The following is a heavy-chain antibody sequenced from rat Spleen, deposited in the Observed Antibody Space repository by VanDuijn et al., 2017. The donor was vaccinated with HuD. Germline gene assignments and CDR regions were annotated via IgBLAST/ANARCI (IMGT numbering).Heavy chain of an antibody. CDR2: ITSSGTGA. Sequence: EVQLVESGGGLVQPGRSMKLSCAALGFTFSNYYMAWIRQAPGKGLEWVASITSSGTGAYYVDSVKGRFTISRDNAKSTLYLQMDSLRSEDTATYFCARRHYGYTDYLDYWGQGVMVTVSS. V-gene: IGHV5-25*01. D-gene: IGHD1-9*01. J-gene: IGHJ2*01. CDR3: ARRHYGYTDYLDY. CDR1: GFTFSNYY.